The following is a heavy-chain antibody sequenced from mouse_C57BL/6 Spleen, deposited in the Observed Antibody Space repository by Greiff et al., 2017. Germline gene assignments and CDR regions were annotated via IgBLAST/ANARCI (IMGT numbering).Heavy chain of an antibody. CDR1: GYTFTDYE. J-gene: IGHJ3*01. CDR2: IDPETGGT. V-gene: IGHV1-15*01. CDR3: TTGGLRRFAY. D-gene: IGHD2-4*01. Sequence: VQLQQSGAELVRPGASVTLSCKASGYTFTDYEMHWVKQTPVHGLEWIGAIDPETGGTAYNQKFKGKAILTADKSSSTAYMELRSLTSEDSAVYYCTTGGLRRFAYWGQGTLVTVSA.